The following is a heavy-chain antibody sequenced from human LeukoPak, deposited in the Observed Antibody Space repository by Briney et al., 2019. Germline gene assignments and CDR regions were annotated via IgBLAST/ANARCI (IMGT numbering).Heavy chain of an antibody. CDR3: AMKASMVRALVDY. Sequence: SETLSLTCAVYGGSFSGYYWSWIRQPPGKGLEWIGEINHSGSTNYNPSLKSRVTISVDTSKNQFSLKPSSVTAADTAVYYCAMKASMVRALVDYWGQGTLVTVSS. V-gene: IGHV4-34*01. CDR2: INHSGST. D-gene: IGHD3-10*01. J-gene: IGHJ4*02. CDR1: GGSFSGYY.